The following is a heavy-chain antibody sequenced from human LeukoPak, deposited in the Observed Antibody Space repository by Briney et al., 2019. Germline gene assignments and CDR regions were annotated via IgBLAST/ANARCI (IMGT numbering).Heavy chain of an antibody. V-gene: IGHV4-4*07. Sequence: PSETLSLTCTVSDGSISGYFWNWVRQPAGKGLEWIGRISSSGSTNYNPSLKSRVTISVDTSKNQFSLKLSSVTAADTAVYYCARVITIFGVVDWYFDLWGRGTLVTVSS. J-gene: IGHJ2*01. D-gene: IGHD3-3*01. CDR2: ISSSGST. CDR1: DGSISGYF. CDR3: ARVITIFGVVDWYFDL.